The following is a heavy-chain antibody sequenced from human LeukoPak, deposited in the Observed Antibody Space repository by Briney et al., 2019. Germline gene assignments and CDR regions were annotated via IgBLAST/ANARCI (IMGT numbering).Heavy chain of an antibody. D-gene: IGHD1-26*01. CDR3: ARVDLLGYDY. J-gene: IGHJ4*02. CDR1: GFTFSSYA. CDR2: ISSNGGST. Sequence: GGSLRLSCAASGFTFSSYAMHWVRQAPGKGLEYVSAISSNGGSTLYANSVKGRFTISRDNSKNTLYLQIGSLRAEDMAVYYCARVDLLGYDYWGQGTLVTVSS. V-gene: IGHV3-64*01.